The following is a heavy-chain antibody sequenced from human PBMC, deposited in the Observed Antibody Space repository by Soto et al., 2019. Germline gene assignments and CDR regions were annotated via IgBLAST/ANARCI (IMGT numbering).Heavy chain of an antibody. V-gene: IGHV3-23*01. CDR3: TRETVAGITGLDY. J-gene: IGHJ4*02. CDR2: ISVSDAFI. D-gene: IGHD1-20*01. Sequence: EVQLLESGGDLVQPGGSLRLSCAASGFNVGAFAVNWVRQAPGKGLEWVSGISVSDAFIYYADSVRGRFSISSDASENILYLQMNSLRVDDTALSYCTRETVAGITGLDYWGPGTLVTVSS. CDR1: GFNVGAFA.